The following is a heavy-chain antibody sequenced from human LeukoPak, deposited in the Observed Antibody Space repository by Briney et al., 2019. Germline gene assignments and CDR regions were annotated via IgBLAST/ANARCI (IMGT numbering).Heavy chain of an antibody. D-gene: IGHD3-16*02. Sequence: SQTLSLTCTVSGGSISSYYWSWIRQPPGKGLEWIGYIYYGGSTNYNPSLKSRVTISVDTSKNQFSLKLSSVTAADTAVYYCARERTDMITFGGVIAGDPDAFDIWGQGTMVTVSS. CDR3: ARERTDMITFGGVIAGDPDAFDI. CDR2: IYYGGST. J-gene: IGHJ3*02. V-gene: IGHV4-59*12. CDR1: GGSISSYY.